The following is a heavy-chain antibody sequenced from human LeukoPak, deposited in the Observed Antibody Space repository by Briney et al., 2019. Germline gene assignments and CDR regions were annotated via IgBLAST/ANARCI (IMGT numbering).Heavy chain of an antibody. J-gene: IGHJ4*02. CDR1: GGSISSSSYY. D-gene: IGHD6-13*01. Sequence: SETLSLTCTVSGGSISSSSYYWGWIRQPPGKGLEWIGSIYYSGSTYYNPSLKSRVTISVDTSKNQFSLKLSSVTAADTAVYYCARLSGAAGASYFDYWGQGTLVTVSS. CDR3: ARLSGAAGASYFDY. V-gene: IGHV4-39*01. CDR2: IYYSGST.